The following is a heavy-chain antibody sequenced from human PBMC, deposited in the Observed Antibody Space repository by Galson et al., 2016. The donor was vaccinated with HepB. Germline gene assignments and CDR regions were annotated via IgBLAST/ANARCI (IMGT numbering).Heavy chain of an antibody. CDR1: GFTFSSYS. D-gene: IGHD2-15*01. V-gene: IGHV3-21*01. CDR2: ISYSSSYM. J-gene: IGHJ4*02. Sequence: SLRLSCAASGFTFSSYSMHWVRQAPGKGLEWVSSISYSSSYMPHADAVKGRFTISRDNAKNTLYLQMNSLRAEDTAVYYCTRGLGYCSGGSCHSLDYWGQGVLVTVSS. CDR3: TRGLGYCSGGSCHSLDY.